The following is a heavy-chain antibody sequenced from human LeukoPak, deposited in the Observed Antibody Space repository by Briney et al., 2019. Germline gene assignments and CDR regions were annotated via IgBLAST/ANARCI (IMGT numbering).Heavy chain of an antibody. CDR3: ARLVGVAAAGTKKIYRYYYMDV. V-gene: IGHV4-34*01. Sequence: SETLSLTRAVYGGSFSGYYWSWILQPPRKGVQWSGEINHRGSTNYNPPPKSRVTTLVDTSRNQFSLKLRSVTAADAAVYYCARLVGVAAAGTKKIYRYYYMDVWGKGTTVTISS. D-gene: IGHD6-13*01. CDR2: INHRGST. CDR1: GGSFSGYY. J-gene: IGHJ6*03.